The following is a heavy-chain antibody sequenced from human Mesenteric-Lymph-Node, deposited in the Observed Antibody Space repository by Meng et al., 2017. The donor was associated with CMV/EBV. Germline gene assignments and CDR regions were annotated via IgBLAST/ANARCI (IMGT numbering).Heavy chain of an antibody. J-gene: IGHJ4*02. CDR3: ARDTPGD. Sequence: GESLKISCAASGFTCSEYYMTWIRQAPGKGLEWLSYINPGGSTTYYADSVKGRFTISRDNAKNSVYLQVNSLRAEDTAVYYCARDTPGDCGQGTLVTVSS. V-gene: IGHV3-11*04. CDR2: INPGGSTT. D-gene: IGHD3-10*01. CDR1: GFTCSEYY.